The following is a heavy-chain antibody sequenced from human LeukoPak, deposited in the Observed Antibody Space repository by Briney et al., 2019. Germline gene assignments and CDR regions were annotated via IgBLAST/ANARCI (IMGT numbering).Heavy chain of an antibody. CDR1: GGSISSSSYY. CDR2: IYYSGST. CDR3: ARPGVLWFD. Sequence: PSETLSLTCTVSGGSISSSSYYWGWIRQPPGKGLEWIGSIYYSGSTYYNPSLKSRVTISVDTSKNQFSLKLSSVTAADTAVYYCARPGVLWFDWGQGTLVTVSS. V-gene: IGHV4-39*01. D-gene: IGHD3-10*01. J-gene: IGHJ4*02.